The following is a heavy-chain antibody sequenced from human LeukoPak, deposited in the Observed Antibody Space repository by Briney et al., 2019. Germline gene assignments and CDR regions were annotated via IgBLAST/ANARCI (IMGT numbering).Heavy chain of an antibody. Sequence: GASVKVSCKASGGTFSSYAISWVRQAPGQGLEWMGGIIPIFGTANYAQKFQGRVTITTDESTSTAYMELSILRSEDTAVYYCARENYYDSSGYHHPHFDYWGQGTLVTVSS. CDR1: GGTFSSYA. V-gene: IGHV1-69*05. CDR2: IIPIFGTA. D-gene: IGHD3-22*01. J-gene: IGHJ4*02. CDR3: ARENYYDSSGYHHPHFDY.